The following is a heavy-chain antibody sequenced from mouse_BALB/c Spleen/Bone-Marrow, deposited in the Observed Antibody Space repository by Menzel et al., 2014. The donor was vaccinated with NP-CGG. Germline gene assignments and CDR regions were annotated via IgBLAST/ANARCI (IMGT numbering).Heavy chain of an antibody. CDR1: GFTFSSFG. J-gene: IGHJ2*01. CDR2: ISSGSTSI. V-gene: IGHV5-17*02. CDR3: ARSRGNWDDFDY. D-gene: IGHD4-1*01. Sequence: EVKVEESGGGLVQPGGSRKLSCAVSGFTFSSFGMHWVRQAPEKGLEWVAYISSGSTSIFYADTLKGRFTISRDNPKNTLFLQMTSLRSEDTAMYYCARSRGNWDDFDYWGQGTTLTVSS.